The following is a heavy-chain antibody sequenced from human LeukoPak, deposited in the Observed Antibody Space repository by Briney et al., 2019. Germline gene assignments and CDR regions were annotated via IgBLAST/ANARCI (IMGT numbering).Heavy chain of an antibody. CDR2: ISAYNGNT. CDR1: GYTFTSSG. J-gene: IGHJ4*02. Sequence: ASAQVSCNASGYTFTSSGICWWSHHPGQGRVWMGWISAYNGNTNYEQKLQGSVTMTTDTSTSTAYMELRSLRSDDTAVYYCTRDRFAVADFDYWGQGTLVTVSS. CDR3: TRDRFAVADFDY. D-gene: IGHD6-19*01. V-gene: IGHV1-18*01.